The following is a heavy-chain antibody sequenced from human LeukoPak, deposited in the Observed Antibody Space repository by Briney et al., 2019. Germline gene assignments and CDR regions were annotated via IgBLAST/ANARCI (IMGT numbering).Heavy chain of an antibody. Sequence: GGSLRLSCAASGFTVSSNYMSWVRQAPGKGLEWVSVIYSGGSTYYADSVKGRFTISRDNSKNTLYLQMNSLRAEDTAVYYCARVERADTDFVFDYWGQGTLVTVSS. J-gene: IGHJ4*02. CDR3: ARVERADTDFVFDY. CDR1: GFTVSSNY. CDR2: IYSGGST. V-gene: IGHV3-66*01. D-gene: IGHD5-24*01.